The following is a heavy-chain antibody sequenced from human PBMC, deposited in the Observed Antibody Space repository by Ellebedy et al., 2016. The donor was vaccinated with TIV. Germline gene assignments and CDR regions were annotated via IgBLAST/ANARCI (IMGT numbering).Heavy chain of an antibody. Sequence: ASVKVSXXASGYTFTGYYMHWVRQAPGQGLEWMGWISAYNGNTNYAQKLQGRVTMTTDTSTSTAYMELRSLRSDDTAVYYCARDVVPAAIGNWFNPWGQGTLVTVSS. CDR1: GYTFTGYY. CDR3: ARDVVPAAIGNWFNP. J-gene: IGHJ5*02. D-gene: IGHD2-2*01. V-gene: IGHV1-18*04. CDR2: ISAYNGNT.